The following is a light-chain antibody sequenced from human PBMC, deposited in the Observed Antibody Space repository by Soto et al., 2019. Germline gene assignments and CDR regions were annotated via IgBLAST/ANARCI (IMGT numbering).Light chain of an antibody. J-gene: IGLJ1*01. CDR1: SSDVGGYNY. CDR3: SSYTSSSTYV. CDR2: DVS. Sequence: QSVLTQPASVSGSPGQSITISCTGTSSDVGGYNYVSWYQQYPGKVPKLMIYDVSYRPSGVSNRFSGSKSGNTASLTISGLQAKDEADYYCSSYTSSSTYVFGTGTKVTVL. V-gene: IGLV2-14*01.